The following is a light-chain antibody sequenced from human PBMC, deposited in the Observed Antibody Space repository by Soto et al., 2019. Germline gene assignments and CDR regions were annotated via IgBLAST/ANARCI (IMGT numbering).Light chain of an antibody. CDR1: QSVSSY. V-gene: IGKV3-11*01. CDR3: QQRSNWPTWT. CDR2: DAS. J-gene: IGKJ1*01. Sequence: EIVLTQSPATLSLSPGERATLSCRASQSVSSYLAWYQQKPGQAPRLLIYDASNRATGIPARFSGSGSGTDFTLTISSLEAEDFAVYYCQQRSNWPTWTFGQGTKVDIK.